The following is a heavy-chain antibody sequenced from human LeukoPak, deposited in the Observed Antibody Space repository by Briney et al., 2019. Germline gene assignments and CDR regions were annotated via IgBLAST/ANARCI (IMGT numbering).Heavy chain of an antibody. D-gene: IGHD6-19*01. CDR3: ARGGAVAGLY. CDR1: GFTFSSYE. Sequence: PGGSLRLSCAASGFTFSSYEMNWVRQAPGKGLEWVSYISSSGSTTYYAGSVKGRFTISRDNAKNSLYLQMNSLRGKDTAVYYCARGGAVAGLYWGQGTLVTVSS. V-gene: IGHV3-48*03. J-gene: IGHJ4*02. CDR2: ISSSGSTT.